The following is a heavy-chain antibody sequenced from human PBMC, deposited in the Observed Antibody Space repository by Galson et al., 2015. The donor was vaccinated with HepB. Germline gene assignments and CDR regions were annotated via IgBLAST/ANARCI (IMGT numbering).Heavy chain of an antibody. Sequence: SLRLSCAASGFTFSSYAMSWVRQAPGKGLEWVSAISGSGDRTYYADSVKGRFTISRDSYKNTLYLLMNSLRAEDTAIYYCARDTRPSPYYYYGMDVWGQGTTVTVSS. V-gene: IGHV3-23*01. J-gene: IGHJ6*02. CDR1: GFTFSSYA. D-gene: IGHD2-15*01. CDR2: ISGSGDRT. CDR3: ARDTRPSPYYYYGMDV.